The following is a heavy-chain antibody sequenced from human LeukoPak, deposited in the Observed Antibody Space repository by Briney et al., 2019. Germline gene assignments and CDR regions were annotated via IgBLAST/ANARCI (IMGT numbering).Heavy chain of an antibody. D-gene: IGHD2-15*01. Sequence: GGSLRLSCAASGFTFTTYWMSWVRQAPGKGLEWVANIKQDGTEKYYVDSVKGRFTISRDNAKNSLYLQMNSLRVEDTAVYYCARGGGNFDYWGQGTLVTVSS. J-gene: IGHJ4*02. CDR1: GFTFTTYW. CDR2: IKQDGTEK. CDR3: ARGGGNFDY. V-gene: IGHV3-7*01.